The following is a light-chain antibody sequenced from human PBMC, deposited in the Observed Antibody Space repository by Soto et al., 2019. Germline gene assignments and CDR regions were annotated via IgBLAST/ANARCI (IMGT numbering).Light chain of an antibody. V-gene: IGLV2-8*01. J-gene: IGLJ1*01. CDR3: SSYVGNNNHHA. Sequence: QSVLTQPPSASGSPGQSVTVSCTGTSSDVGFYDYVSWYQQHPGKAPKLIIYEVSKRPSGVPDRFSGSKSGNSASLTVSGLQDEDEADYYCSSYVGNNNHHAFGTGTKVTVL. CDR2: EVS. CDR1: SSDVGFYDY.